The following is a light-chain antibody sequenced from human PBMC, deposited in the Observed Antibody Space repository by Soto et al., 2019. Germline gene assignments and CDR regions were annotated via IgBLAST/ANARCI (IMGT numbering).Light chain of an antibody. CDR1: HSVTTH. J-gene: IGKJ5*01. V-gene: IGKV3-11*01. Sequence: EIALTRSPATLSLSPEERATLSCLASHSVTTHLAWFQQRPGKTPRLLIYDASTRAPGIPARLSGRASGADFPLTISRLEPEDFAVYYCQQRSDSITFGQGTRLEIK. CDR3: QQRSDSIT. CDR2: DAS.